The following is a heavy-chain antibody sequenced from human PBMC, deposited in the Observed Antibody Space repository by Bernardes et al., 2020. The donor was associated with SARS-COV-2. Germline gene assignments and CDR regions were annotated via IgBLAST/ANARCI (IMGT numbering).Heavy chain of an antibody. CDR3: ARRGGANEFDY. Sequence: GSLRLSCAASGFTFSNYDMHWVRQATGKGLEWVSSIGTAGDTYYPGSVKGRFTISRENAKNSLYLQMNSLRAGDTAVYYCARRGGANEFDYWGQGTLVTVSS. J-gene: IGHJ4*02. D-gene: IGHD1-26*01. CDR2: IGTAGDT. V-gene: IGHV3-13*01. CDR1: GFTFSNYD.